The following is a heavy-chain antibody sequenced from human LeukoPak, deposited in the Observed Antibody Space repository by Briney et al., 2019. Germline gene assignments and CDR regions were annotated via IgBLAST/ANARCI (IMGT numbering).Heavy chain of an antibody. CDR3: ARLLASSGENDY. D-gene: IGHD3-22*01. Sequence: WASVKVSCKASGYTFTGYYMHWVRQAPGQGLEWMGRINPNSGGTNYAQKFQGRVTMTRDTSISTAYMELSSLRSDDTAVYYCARLLASSGENDYWGQGTLVTVSS. CDR2: INPNSGGT. J-gene: IGHJ4*02. CDR1: GYTFTGYY. V-gene: IGHV1-2*06.